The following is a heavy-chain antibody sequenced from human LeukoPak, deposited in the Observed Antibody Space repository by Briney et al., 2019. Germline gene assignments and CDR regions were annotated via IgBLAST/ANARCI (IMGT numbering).Heavy chain of an antibody. CDR3: ARVSLGNEPGSPQNYYYYGMDV. Sequence: SVKVYCKASGGTFSSYAISWVRQAPGQGLEWMGGIIPIFGTANYAQKFQGRVTITADESTSTAYMELSSLRSEDTAVYYCARVSLGNEPGSPQNYYYYGMDVWGQGTTVTVSS. CDR1: GGTFSSYA. CDR2: IIPIFGTA. J-gene: IGHJ6*02. V-gene: IGHV1-69*01.